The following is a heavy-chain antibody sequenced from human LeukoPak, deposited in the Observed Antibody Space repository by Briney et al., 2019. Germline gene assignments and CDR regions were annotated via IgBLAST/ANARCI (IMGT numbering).Heavy chain of an antibody. V-gene: IGHV3-30*03. J-gene: IGHJ6*03. CDR1: GFTFSSYG. CDR3: ARDPYSGGYGADYYYFMDV. Sequence: GGSLRLSCAASGFTFSSYGMHWVRQAPGKGLEWVAVISYDGSNKYYADSVKGRFTISRDNSKNTLYLQMNSLRAEDTAVYYCARDPYSGGYGADYYYFMDVWGKGTTVTISS. D-gene: IGHD1-26*01. CDR2: ISYDGSNK.